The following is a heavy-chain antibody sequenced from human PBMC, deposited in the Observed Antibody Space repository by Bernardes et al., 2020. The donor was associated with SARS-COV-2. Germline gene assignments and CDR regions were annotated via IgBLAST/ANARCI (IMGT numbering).Heavy chain of an antibody. CDR2: IKRDGSET. J-gene: IGHJ6*02. CDR3: ARSAGMDV. V-gene: IGHV3-7*03. Sequence: ETLSLTCTVSGGSVSSGSDYWGWIRQPPGKGLEWVANIKRDGSETYYVDSVKGRFTISRDNAKNLVFLQMNSLRAEDTAVFYCARSAGMDVWGQGTMVTVSS. CDR1: GGSVSSGS.